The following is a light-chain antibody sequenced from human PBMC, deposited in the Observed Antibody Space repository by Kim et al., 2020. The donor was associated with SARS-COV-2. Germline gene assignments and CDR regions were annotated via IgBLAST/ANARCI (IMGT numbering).Light chain of an antibody. J-gene: IGKJ1*01. V-gene: IGKV1-27*01. CDR2: AAS. CDR1: QDISNY. CDR3: QKCDSAPWT. Sequence: DIRMTQSPSSLSASVGDRVTITCRASQDISNYLAWFQLKPGKAPKLLIYAASALQPGVPSRFSGSGSGTDFTLTVTSLQPEDVATYYCQKCDSAPWTLGQGTIADIK.